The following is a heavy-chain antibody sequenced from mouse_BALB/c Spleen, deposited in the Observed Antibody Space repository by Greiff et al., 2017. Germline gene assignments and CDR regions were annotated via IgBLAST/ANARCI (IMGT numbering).Heavy chain of an antibody. CDR3: AREAY. CDR2: INPSNGRT. V-gene: IGHV1S81*02. Sequence: QVQLQQPGAELVKPGASVKLSCKASGYTFTSYWMHWVKQRPGQGLEWIGEINPSNGRTNYTEKFKSKATLTVDKSSSTAYMQLSSLTSEDSAVYFCAREAYWGQGTLVTVSA. CDR1: GYTFTSYW. J-gene: IGHJ3*01.